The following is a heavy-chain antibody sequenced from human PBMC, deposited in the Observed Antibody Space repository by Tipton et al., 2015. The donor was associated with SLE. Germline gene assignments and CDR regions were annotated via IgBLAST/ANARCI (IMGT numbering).Heavy chain of an antibody. Sequence: TLSLTCTVSGGSITNYYWGWVRQPAGKGLEWIGRICCGGSTKYNPSLDSRVSLSVDASKDQFSLKLSSVTAADTAVYYCVVCSPSSCSYFDYWGQGRLVTVSP. CDR1: GGSITNYY. V-gene: IGHV4-4*07. D-gene: IGHD2-2*01. J-gene: IGHJ4*02. CDR3: VVCSPSSCSYFDY. CDR2: ICCGGST.